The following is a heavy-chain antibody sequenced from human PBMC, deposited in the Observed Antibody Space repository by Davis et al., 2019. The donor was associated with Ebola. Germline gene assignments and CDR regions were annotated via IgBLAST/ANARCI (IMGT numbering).Heavy chain of an antibody. CDR3: ARDFAEHWTFDY. Sequence: ASVKVSCKASGYTSINYHMHWVRQAPRRGLEWMGIIHPSGGRTTYAQKFQGRVTMTRDTSTSTDYMELSSLRSEDTAVYYCARDFAEHWTFDYWGQGTLVTVSS. CDR2: IHPSGGRT. V-gene: IGHV1-46*01. CDR1: GYTSINYH. D-gene: IGHD1-1*01. J-gene: IGHJ4*02.